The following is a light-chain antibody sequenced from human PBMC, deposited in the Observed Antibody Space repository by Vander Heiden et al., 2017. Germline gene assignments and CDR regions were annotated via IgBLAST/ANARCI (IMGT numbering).Light chain of an antibody. Sequence: QAALTQPPSASGSPGPSVTISCTGPRSNVGGHYYVSWYQQYPAKAPKLIIYEVTKRPSGVPDRFSGSKSGNTASLTVSGLQAEDEADYYCSSYAGSNNLGVFGTGTKVTVL. CDR1: RSNVGGHYY. CDR2: EVT. CDR3: SSYAGSNNLGV. V-gene: IGLV2-8*01. J-gene: IGLJ1*01.